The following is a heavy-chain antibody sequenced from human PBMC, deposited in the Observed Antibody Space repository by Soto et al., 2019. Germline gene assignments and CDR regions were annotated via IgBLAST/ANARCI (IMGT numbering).Heavy chain of an antibody. D-gene: IGHD3-3*01. V-gene: IGHV4-34*01. Sequence: SGTLSLSCAVYRGSFSGAYWSWIRQPPGKGLEWIGEINHSGSTNYNPSLKSRVTISVDTSKNQFSLKLSSVTAADTAVYYCARVFGDDFWSGYSSYDAFDIWGQGTMVT. CDR1: RGSFSGAY. CDR3: ARVFGDDFWSGYSSYDAFDI. J-gene: IGHJ3*02. CDR2: INHSGST.